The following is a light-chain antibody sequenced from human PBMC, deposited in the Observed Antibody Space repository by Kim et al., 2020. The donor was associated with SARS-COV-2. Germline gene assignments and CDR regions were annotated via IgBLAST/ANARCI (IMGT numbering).Light chain of an antibody. J-gene: IGLJ3*02. CDR2: GKN. CDR1: SLRRYY. V-gene: IGLV3-19*01. CDR3: NSRDRSEIHLGWV. Sequence: SSELTQDPAVSVGLGQTVRITCQGDSLRRYYASWYQQKPGQAPVVVIYGKNNRLSGIPDRFSGSSSGNTASLTITGAQAEDVADYYCNSRDRSEIHLGWVFGGGTQLTVL.